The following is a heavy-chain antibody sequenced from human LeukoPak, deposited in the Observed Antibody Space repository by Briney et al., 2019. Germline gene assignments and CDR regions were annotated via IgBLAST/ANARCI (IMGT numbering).Heavy chain of an antibody. CDR3: ARRRGAGYCSNYYWFDP. D-gene: IGHD2-2*01. V-gene: IGHV4-59*12. CDR2: IYYSGST. CDR1: GGSISSYY. J-gene: IGHJ5*02. Sequence: SETLSLTCTVSGGSISSYYWSWIRQPPGKGLEWTGYIYYSGSTNYNPSLKSRVTISVDTSKNQFSLKLSSVTAADTAVYYCARRRGAGYCSNYYWFDPWGQGTLVTVSS.